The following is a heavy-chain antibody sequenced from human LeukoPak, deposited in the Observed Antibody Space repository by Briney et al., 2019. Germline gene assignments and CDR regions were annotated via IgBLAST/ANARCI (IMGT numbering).Heavy chain of an antibody. CDR1: GYSFTSYW. CDR2: IYPGDSDDT. CDR3: ARLLGPNRALDY. Sequence: GESLKISCKCSGYSFTSYWIGWVRRMPGKGLDWMGIIYPGDSDDTTYSPSFQGQVTFSADKSISTAYLRWSSLQATDTAIYYCARLLGPNRALDYWGQGTLVTVSS. J-gene: IGHJ4*02. V-gene: IGHV5-51*01.